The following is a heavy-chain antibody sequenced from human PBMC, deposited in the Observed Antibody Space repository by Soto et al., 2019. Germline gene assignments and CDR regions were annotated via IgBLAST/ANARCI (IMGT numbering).Heavy chain of an antibody. CDR1: GYTFTSCY. V-gene: IGHV1-46*01. CDR3: ARDQVIAVAGTALGY. J-gene: IGHJ4*02. D-gene: IGHD6-19*01. Sequence: ASVKVSCKASGYTFTSCYMHWVRQAPGQGLEWMGIINPSGGSTSYAQKFQGRVTTTRDTSTSTVYMELSSLRSEDTAVYYCARDQVIAVAGTALGYWGQGTLVTVSS. CDR2: INPSGGST.